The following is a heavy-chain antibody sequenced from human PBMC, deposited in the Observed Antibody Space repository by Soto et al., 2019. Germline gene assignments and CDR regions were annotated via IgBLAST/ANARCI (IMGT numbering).Heavy chain of an antibody. CDR1: GGTFSSYA. Sequence: QVQLVQSGAEVKKPGSSVKVSCKASGGTFSSYAISWVRQAPGQGLEWMGGIIPIFGTANYAQKFQGRVTNTAAKSTSIGYMGLSRLRSEDTAVYLCARGHAARGVISYYCGMDVWGQGTTVTVSS. V-gene: IGHV1-69*06. CDR3: ARGHAARGVISYYCGMDV. D-gene: IGHD3-10*01. CDR2: IIPIFGTA. J-gene: IGHJ6*02.